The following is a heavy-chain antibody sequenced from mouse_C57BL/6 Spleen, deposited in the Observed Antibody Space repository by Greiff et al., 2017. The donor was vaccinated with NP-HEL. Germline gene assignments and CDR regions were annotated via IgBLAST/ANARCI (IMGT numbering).Heavy chain of an antibody. CDR2: IHPNSGST. V-gene: IGHV1-64*01. CDR1: GYTFTSYW. D-gene: IGHD2-12*01. J-gene: IGHJ4*01. Sequence: QVQLQQPGAELVKPGASVKLSCKASGYTFTSYWMHWVKQRPGQGLEWIGMIHPNSGSTNYNEKFKSKATLTVDKSSSTAYMQLSSLTSEDSVVYYCARGYYSYYYAMDYWGQGTSVTVSS. CDR3: ARGYYSYYYAMDY.